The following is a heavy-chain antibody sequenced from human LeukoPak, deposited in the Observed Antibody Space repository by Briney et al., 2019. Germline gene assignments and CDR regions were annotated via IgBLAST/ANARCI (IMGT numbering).Heavy chain of an antibody. D-gene: IGHD2-15*01. CDR1: GFILSNYW. J-gene: IGHJ5*02. V-gene: IGHV3-74*01. CDR3: AREDYCSGGSCLENWLDP. CDR2: INSDGSNT. Sequence: GGSLRLSCAASGFILSNYWMHWVCQAPGKGPVWVSRINSDGSNTRYADSVKGRFTISRDNAKNTLYLQMNSLRDEDTAVYYCAREDYCSGGSCLENWLDPWGQGTLVTVSS.